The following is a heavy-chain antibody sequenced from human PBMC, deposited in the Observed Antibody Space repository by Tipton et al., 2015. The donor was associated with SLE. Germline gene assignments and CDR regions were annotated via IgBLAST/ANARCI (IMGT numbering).Heavy chain of an antibody. CDR2: IYYSGGT. Sequence: TLSLTCTVSGGSISNYYWTWIRQPPGKGLEWIGYIYYSGGTNYNPSPKSRVTISVDTSKNQFSLKLNSVTAADTAVYYCARSYYDFWSASVRGYFDYWGQGTLVTVSS. CDR3: ARSYYDFWSASVRGYFDY. V-gene: IGHV4-59*07. CDR1: GGSISNYY. J-gene: IGHJ4*02. D-gene: IGHD3-3*01.